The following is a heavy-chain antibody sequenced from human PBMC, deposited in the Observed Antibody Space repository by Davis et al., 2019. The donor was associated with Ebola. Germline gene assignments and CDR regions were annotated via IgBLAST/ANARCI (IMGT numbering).Heavy chain of an antibody. CDR1: GFTFSSYG. Sequence: PGGSLRLSCAASGFTFSSYGLHWVRQAPGMGLEWVAVIWNDGSNTYYADSVKGRFTISRDNSKNSLYLQMNSLRAEDTALYYCARVYGNSNITYYYYGLDVWGQGTAVTVSS. CDR2: IWNDGSNT. CDR3: ARVYGNSNITYYYYGLDV. J-gene: IGHJ6*02. D-gene: IGHD4-11*01. V-gene: IGHV3-33*01.